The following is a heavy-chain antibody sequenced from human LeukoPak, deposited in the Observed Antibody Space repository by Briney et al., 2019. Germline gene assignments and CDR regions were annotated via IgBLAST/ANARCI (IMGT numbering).Heavy chain of an antibody. CDR2: NYHSGST. J-gene: IGHJ4*02. Sequence: SETLSLTRAVSCCSISSSNRWSWVPQPPREGLEGIGENYHSGSTNYNPSLKSRVTISLDESKNQFSLKLTSVTATDTAVYYCARGGSGSYYKNIPPHNWGQGTLVTVSS. V-gene: IGHV4-4*02. D-gene: IGHD3-10*01. CDR3: ARGGSGSYYKNIPPHN. CDR1: CCSISSSNR.